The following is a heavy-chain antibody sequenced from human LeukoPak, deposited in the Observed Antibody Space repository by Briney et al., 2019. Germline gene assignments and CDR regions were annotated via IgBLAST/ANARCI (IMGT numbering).Heavy chain of an antibody. CDR2: IRGDNGDT. CDR3: AIIVHYYYYYMDV. V-gene: IGHV1-18*01. D-gene: IGHD2/OR15-2a*01. CDR1: GYTFSSYG. Sequence: ASVKVSCKTSGYTFSSYGITWVRQAPGQGLEWVGWIRGDNGDTNYAQKLQGRVTMTTDTSTSTAYMELSSLRSEDTAVYYCAIIVHYYYYYMDVWGKGTTVTISS. J-gene: IGHJ6*03.